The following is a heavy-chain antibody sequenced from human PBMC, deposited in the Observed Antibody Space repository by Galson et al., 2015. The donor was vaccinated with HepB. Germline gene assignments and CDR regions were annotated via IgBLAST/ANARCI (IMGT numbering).Heavy chain of an antibody. V-gene: IGHV4-61*01. CDR2: IYYSGST. D-gene: IGHD3-22*01. CDR1: GGSVSSGSYY. Sequence: SETLSLTCTVSGGSVSSGSYYWSWIRQPPGKGLEWIGYIYYSGSTNYNPSLKSRVTISVDTSKNQFSLKLSSVTAADTAVYYCAIEYYDSSGRDAFDIWGQGTMVTVSS. CDR3: AIEYYDSSGRDAFDI. J-gene: IGHJ3*02.